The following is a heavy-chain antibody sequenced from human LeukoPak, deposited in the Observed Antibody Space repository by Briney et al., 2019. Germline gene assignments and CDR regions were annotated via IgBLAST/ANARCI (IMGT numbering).Heavy chain of an antibody. Sequence: GGSLRLSCAASGLTVRSDFMSWVRQAPGKGLEWVSVVYSSGVTHYADSVKGRFTVSRDDSKNTLYLQMDSLRAEDTAVYYCTKVMGQTIGYCSGGSCHIGFFDYWGQGTLVTVSS. CDR3: TKVMGQTIGYCSGGSCHIGFFDY. D-gene: IGHD2-15*01. CDR2: VYSSGVT. V-gene: IGHV3-53*01. J-gene: IGHJ4*02. CDR1: GLTVRSDF.